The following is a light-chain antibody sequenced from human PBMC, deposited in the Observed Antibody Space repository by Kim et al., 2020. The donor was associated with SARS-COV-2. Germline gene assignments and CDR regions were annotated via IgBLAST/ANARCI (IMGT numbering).Light chain of an antibody. J-gene: IGLJ2*01. CDR1: SLRSYY. V-gene: IGLV3-19*01. Sequence: SSELTQDPAVSVALGQTVRITCQGDSLRSYYATWYQQKPRQAPILVIYGKNNRPSGIPDRFSGSSSGNTASLTITGTQAGDEADYYCNSRDSTDNVVFGG. CDR3: NSRDSTDNVV. CDR2: GKN.